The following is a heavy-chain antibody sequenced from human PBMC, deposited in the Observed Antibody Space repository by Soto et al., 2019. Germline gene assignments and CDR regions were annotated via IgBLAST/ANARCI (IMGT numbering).Heavy chain of an antibody. CDR2: ISYDGTNK. D-gene: IGHD5-18*01. CDR1: GFIFSDYG. J-gene: IGHJ5*02. CDR3: AKDSGRGYNYGQHWFGP. V-gene: IGHV3-30*18. Sequence: GGSLRLSCVVSGFIFSDYGMHWVRQAPGKGLEWVALISYDGTNKYYADSVKGRFTISRDNSKNTLYLQMNSLRAEDTAVYYCAKDSGRGYNYGQHWFGPWGQGTLVTVSS.